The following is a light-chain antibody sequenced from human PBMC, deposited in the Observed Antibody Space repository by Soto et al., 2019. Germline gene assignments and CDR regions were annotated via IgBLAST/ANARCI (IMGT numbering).Light chain of an antibody. J-gene: IGKJ5*01. Sequence: EVLMTQSPATLSVSPGERATLSCRASQSVSGKLAWYQQKPGQTPRLLVYGASSRATGIPDRFSGSGSGTDFTLTISRLEPEDFAVYYCQQHGTSPITFGQGTRLEIK. CDR1: QSVSGK. V-gene: IGKV3-20*01. CDR2: GAS. CDR3: QQHGTSPIT.